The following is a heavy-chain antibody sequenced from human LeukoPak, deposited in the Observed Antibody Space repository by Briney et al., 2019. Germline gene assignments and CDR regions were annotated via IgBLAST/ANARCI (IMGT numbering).Heavy chain of an antibody. Sequence: GGTLRLSCAASGFTFSSYGMSWVRQAPGKGLEWVGRIKSKTDGGTTDYAAPVKGRFTISRDDSKNTLYLQMNSLKTEDTAVYYCTTDQITHYGDYGGQGTLVTVSS. V-gene: IGHV3-15*01. CDR2: IKSKTDGGTT. CDR1: GFTFSSYG. J-gene: IGHJ4*02. CDR3: TTDQITHYGDY.